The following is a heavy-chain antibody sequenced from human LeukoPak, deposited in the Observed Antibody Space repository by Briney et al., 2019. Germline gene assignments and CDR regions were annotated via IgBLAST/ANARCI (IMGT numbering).Heavy chain of an antibody. V-gene: IGHV3-48*01. D-gene: IGHD6-6*01. CDR3: ARDYSSSSYDYYYYMDV. Sequence: PGGSLRLSCAASGFTFSSYSMNWVRQAPGKGLEWVSYISSSSSTIYYADSVKGRFTISRDNAKNSLYLQMNSLRAEDTAVYYCARDYSSSSYDYYYYMDVWGKGTTVTVPS. J-gene: IGHJ6*03. CDR1: GFTFSSYS. CDR2: ISSSSSTI.